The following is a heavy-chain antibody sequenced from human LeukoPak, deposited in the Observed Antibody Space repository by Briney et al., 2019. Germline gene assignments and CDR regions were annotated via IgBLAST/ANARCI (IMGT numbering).Heavy chain of an antibody. CDR1: GFTFSTYS. J-gene: IGHJ4*02. CDR3: ARVDPFDY. CDR2: ISTTSSTI. Sequence: GGSLRLSCAASGFTFSTYSMNWVRQAPGKGLEWVSFISTTSSTIYYADSVKGRFSISRDNAKNSLYLQMTSLRAEDTAISYCARVDPFDYWGQGTLVIVSS. V-gene: IGHV3-48*01. D-gene: IGHD3-9*01.